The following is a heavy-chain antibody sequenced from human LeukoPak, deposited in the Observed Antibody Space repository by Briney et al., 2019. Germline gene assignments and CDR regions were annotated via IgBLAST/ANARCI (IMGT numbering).Heavy chain of an antibody. Sequence: PSETLSLTCTVSGGSISSFFWSWIRQPPGKGLEWIGYIHDGGSTKYNPSLKSRLTTSVDTSKNQFSLRLNSVTAADTAVYYCARARGGYGDYGSWFDPWGQGILVTVSS. CDR1: GGSISSFF. D-gene: IGHD4-17*01. V-gene: IGHV4-59*01. CDR2: IHDGGST. J-gene: IGHJ5*02. CDR3: ARARGGYGDYGSWFDP.